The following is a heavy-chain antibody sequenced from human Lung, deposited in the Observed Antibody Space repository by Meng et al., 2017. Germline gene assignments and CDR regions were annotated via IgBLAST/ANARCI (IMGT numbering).Heavy chain of an antibody. CDR3: ARGDQPWPHRFDP. D-gene: IGHD6-19*01. V-gene: IGHV1-3*01. CDR2: ITAGNGNT. J-gene: IGHJ5*02. CDR1: GYTFTNYA. Sequence: QVQLVQSGAEVKTPGASVRLSCMASGYTFTNYAIHWVRQAPGQGLEWMGRITAGNGNTKYSQKFQGRVTIIRDTSASTVYMELSSLRSEDTAVYYCARGDQPWPHRFDPWGQGTLVTVSS.